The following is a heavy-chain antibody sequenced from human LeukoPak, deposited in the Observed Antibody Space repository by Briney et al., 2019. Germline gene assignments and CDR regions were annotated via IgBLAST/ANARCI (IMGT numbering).Heavy chain of an antibody. D-gene: IGHD5-24*01. J-gene: IGHJ4*02. Sequence: GRSLRLSCAASGFTLSSYGMHWVRQAPGKWLEWVAVIWYDGSNKYYADSVKGRFTISRDNSKNTLYLQMNSLRAEDTAVYSCAKPPLRFTTWPMALIDYSGQGTLVTVSS. CDR1: GFTLSSYG. CDR2: IWYDGSNK. CDR3: AKPPLRFTTWPMALIDY. V-gene: IGHV3-33*06.